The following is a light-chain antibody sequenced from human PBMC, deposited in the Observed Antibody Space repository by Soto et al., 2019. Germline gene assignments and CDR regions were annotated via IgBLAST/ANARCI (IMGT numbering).Light chain of an antibody. CDR1: QGISSY. J-gene: IGKJ5*01. Sequence: PFTQTSSFPSASVGDRVTIPCRASQGISSYLAWYQQKPGKAPKLLIYAASTLQSGVPSRFSGSGSGTEFTLTISSLQPEDFATYYCQQLNSYLIPFGQGTRPAIK. CDR3: QQLNSYLIP. V-gene: IGKV1-9*01. CDR2: AAS.